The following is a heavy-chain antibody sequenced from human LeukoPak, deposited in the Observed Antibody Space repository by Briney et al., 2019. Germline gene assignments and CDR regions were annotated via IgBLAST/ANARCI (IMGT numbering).Heavy chain of an antibody. CDR3: AKGGYVSLQGHNWFDP. D-gene: IGHD5-12*01. CDR2: ISYDGSSK. J-gene: IGHJ5*02. CDR1: GFTFSTYA. Sequence: GGSLRLSCAASGFTFSTYAMHWVRQAPGKGLEWVAVISYDGSSKYYADSVKGRFTISRDNSKNTLYLQMNSLRAEDTAVYYCAKGGYVSLQGHNWFDPWGQGTLVTVSS. V-gene: IGHV3-30*04.